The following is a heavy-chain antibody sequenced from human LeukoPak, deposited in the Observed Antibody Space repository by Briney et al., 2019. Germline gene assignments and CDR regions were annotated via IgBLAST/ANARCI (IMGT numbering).Heavy chain of an antibody. Sequence: SQTLSLTCAVSGGSISSGGYSWSWIRQPPGKGLEWIGYIYHSGSTNYNPSLKSRATISVDTSKNQFSLKLSSVTAADTAVYYCASLGRIFGVAYWGQGTLVTVSS. CDR2: IYHSGST. CDR3: ASLGRIFGVAY. V-gene: IGHV4-30-2*01. CDR1: GGSISSGGYS. D-gene: IGHD3-3*01. J-gene: IGHJ4*02.